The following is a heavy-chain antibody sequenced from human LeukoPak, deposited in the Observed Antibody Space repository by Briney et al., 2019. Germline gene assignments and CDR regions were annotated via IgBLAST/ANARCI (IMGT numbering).Heavy chain of an antibody. CDR1: GFIFYDYG. J-gene: IGHJ4*02. Sequence: GSLRLSCTTSGFIFYDYGMHWVRRAPGKGLECVASVRHDGVDKYYSESVKGRFTISKDNTKNTMFLYMNSLRPEDTAVYYCVRWSGTYPLYYLDYWGQGTPVTVSS. V-gene: IGHV3-30*02. D-gene: IGHD1-26*01. CDR2: VRHDGVDK. CDR3: VRWSGTYPLYYLDY.